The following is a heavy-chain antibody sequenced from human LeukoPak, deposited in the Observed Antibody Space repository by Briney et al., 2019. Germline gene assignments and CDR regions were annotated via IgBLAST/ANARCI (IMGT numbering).Heavy chain of an antibody. D-gene: IGHD3-22*01. CDR3: ARDYYDSSGYRNFDY. CDR1: GGSISSSSSY. J-gene: IGHJ4*02. CDR2: IYYSGST. Sequence: SETLSLTCTVSGGSISSSSSYWGWIRQPPGKGLEWIVSIYYSGSTSYNPSLKSRVTISLDTSKNQFSLKLSSVTAADTAVYYCARDYYDSSGYRNFDYWGQGTLVTVSS. V-gene: IGHV4-39*07.